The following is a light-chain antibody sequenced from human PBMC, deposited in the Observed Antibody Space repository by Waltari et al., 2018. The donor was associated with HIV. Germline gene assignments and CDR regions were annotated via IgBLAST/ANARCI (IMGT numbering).Light chain of an antibody. CDR1: TSTLESTS. Sequence: VLTQAPSVSAAPGQRVTISCSADTSTLESTSVSWYQLFPGTSPKLLIYDSQKRPSGIPDRFSGSKSGSSAALVITGLLTGDEADYFCGTWNSTLSVFVFGDGTKVTV. J-gene: IGLJ1*01. CDR3: GTWNSTLSVFV. V-gene: IGLV1-51*01. CDR2: DSQ.